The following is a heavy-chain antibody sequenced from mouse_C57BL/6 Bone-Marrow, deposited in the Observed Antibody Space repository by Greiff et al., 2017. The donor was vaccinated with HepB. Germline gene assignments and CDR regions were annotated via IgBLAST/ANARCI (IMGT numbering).Heavy chain of an antibody. CDR3: TRLGLGQFAY. D-gene: IGHD4-1*01. CDR2: IDPETGGT. CDR1: GYTFTDYE. V-gene: IGHV1-15*01. Sequence: QVQLKESGAELVRPGASVTLSCKASGYTFTDYEMHWVKQTPVHGLEWIGAIDPETGGTAYNQKFKGKAILTADKSSSTAYMELRSLTSEDSAVYYCTRLGLGQFAYWGQGTLVTVSA. J-gene: IGHJ3*01.